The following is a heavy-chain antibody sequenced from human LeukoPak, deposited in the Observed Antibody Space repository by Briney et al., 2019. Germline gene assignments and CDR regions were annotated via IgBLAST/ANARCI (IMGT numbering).Heavy chain of an antibody. CDR1: GGSISTYY. CDR3: ARHEDYGSAYYYYMDV. D-gene: IGHD4-17*01. CDR2: IYTSGTT. V-gene: IGHV4-59*01. J-gene: IGHJ6*03. Sequence: SSETLSLTCTVSGGSISTYYWSWIRQPPGKGLEWIGYIYTSGTTKYNPSLKSRVTISVDTSKNQISLKLSSVTAADTAVYYCARHEDYGSAYYYYMDVWGKGTTVTASS.